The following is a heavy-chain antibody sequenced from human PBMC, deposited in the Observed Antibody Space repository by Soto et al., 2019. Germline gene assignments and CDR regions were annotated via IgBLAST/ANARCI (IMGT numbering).Heavy chain of an antibody. V-gene: IGHV3-30*18. CDR2: ISYDGSNK. CDR3: AKASPSRKRWLQLHIDY. J-gene: IGHJ4*02. CDR1: GFTFSSYG. Sequence: QVQLVESGGGVVQPGRSLRLSCAASGFTFSSYGMHWVRQAPGKGLEWVAVISYDGSNKYYADSVKGRFTISRDNSKNTLYLQMNSLRAEDTAVYYCAKASPSRKRWLQLHIDYWGQGTLVTVSS. D-gene: IGHD5-12*01.